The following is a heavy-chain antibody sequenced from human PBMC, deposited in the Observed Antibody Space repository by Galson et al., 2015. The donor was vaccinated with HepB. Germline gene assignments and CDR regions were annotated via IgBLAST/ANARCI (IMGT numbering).Heavy chain of an antibody. Sequence: SLRLSCAASGFTFSSYSMHWVRQAPGKGLEWVAAISYDGSNEFYAGSVQGRFSISRDSSKNMLYLQMRSLRAEDTAVYYCARDWNYVNDDFWGQGTLVIVSS. V-gene: IGHV3-30-3*01. J-gene: IGHJ4*02. CDR1: GFTFSSYS. CDR2: ISYDGSNE. D-gene: IGHD1-7*01. CDR3: ARDWNYVNDDF.